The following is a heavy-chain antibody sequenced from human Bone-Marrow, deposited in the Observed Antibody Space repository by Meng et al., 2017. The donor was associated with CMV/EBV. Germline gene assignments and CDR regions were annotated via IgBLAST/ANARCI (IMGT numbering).Heavy chain of an antibody. J-gene: IGHJ4*02. CDR1: GYSISSVYY. Sequence: GSLRLSCTVSGYSISSVYYWGWIRQAPGKGLEWLGRIYHSGSTYYNPSLKSRVTISVDTSKNQFSLKLSSVTAADTAVYYWARSYCSDGGCYSDYWGQGTLVTVSS. CDR3: ARSYCSDGGCYSDY. CDR2: IYHSGST. V-gene: IGHV4-38-2*02. D-gene: IGHD2-15*01.